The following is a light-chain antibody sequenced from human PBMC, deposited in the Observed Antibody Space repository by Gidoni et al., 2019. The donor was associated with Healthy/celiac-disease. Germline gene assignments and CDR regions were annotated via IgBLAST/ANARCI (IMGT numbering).Light chain of an antibody. CDR1: KLGDKY. Sequence: SSELTQHPSVSLSPGQTARIPCSGDKLGDKYACWYPQKPGPSPVLVIYQDSKPPSGIPEPFSGSNSGNTATLTSSGTQAMQEADDYCQAWDSSTNWVFGGGTKLTVL. J-gene: IGLJ3*02. CDR2: QDS. CDR3: QAWDSSTNWV. V-gene: IGLV3-1*01.